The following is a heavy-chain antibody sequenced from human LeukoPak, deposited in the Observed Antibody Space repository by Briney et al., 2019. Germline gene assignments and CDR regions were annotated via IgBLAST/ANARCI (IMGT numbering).Heavy chain of an antibody. Sequence: GGSLRLSCAASGFTFSSFWMTWVRQAPGKGLEWVATIKEDGSEKYCVASVKGRFTISRDNAKNSLYLQMNSLRAEDTAVYFCARGGWGFDYWGQGTLVTVSS. J-gene: IGHJ4*02. V-gene: IGHV3-7*01. D-gene: IGHD1-26*01. CDR1: GFTFSSFW. CDR3: ARGGWGFDY. CDR2: IKEDGSEK.